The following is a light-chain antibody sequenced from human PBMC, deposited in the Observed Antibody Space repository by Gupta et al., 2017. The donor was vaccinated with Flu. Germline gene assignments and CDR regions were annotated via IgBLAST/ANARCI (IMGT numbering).Light chain of an antibody. CDR3: YSTDSSGDLYV. J-gene: IGLJ1*01. CDR2: EDS. Sequence: SYELTQPPSVSVSPGQTARITCPGDALSKMFVYWYQQKSGQAPELVIYEDSKRPSGIPERFSGSTSGTMATLTIRGAQVEDEADYYCYSTDSSGDLYVFGTGTEVTVL. CDR1: ALSKMF. V-gene: IGLV3-10*01.